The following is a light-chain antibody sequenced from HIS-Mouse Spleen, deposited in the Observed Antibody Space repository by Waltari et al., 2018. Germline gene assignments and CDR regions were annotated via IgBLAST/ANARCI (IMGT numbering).Light chain of an antibody. J-gene: IGKJ2*01. CDR2: EVS. CDR3: MQSIKLPYT. V-gene: IGKV2D-29*01. Sequence: DLVMNQTPLSLSVTPRQPASIPCTSHPSLLHNVGRIYLYWYLQKPGQPPQLLIYEVSNRFTGVPDRFSGSGSGTEFTLKISRVEAEDVGVYYCMQSIKLPYTFGQGTKLEIK. CDR1: PSLLHNVGRIY.